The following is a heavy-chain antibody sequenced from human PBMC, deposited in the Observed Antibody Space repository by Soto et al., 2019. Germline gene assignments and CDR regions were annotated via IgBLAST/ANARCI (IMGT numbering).Heavy chain of an antibody. CDR3: AKNKGLTMVRDYYGMDV. V-gene: IGHV3-30-3*02. CDR2: ISYDGSNK. D-gene: IGHD3-10*01. J-gene: IGHJ6*02. CDR1: GFTFSSYA. Sequence: QVQLVESGGGVVQPGRSLRLSCAASGFTFSSYAMHWVRQAPGKGLEWVAVISYDGSNKYYADSVKGRFTISRDNSKNTLYLQMDSLRDEDTAVYYCAKNKGLTMVRDYYGMDVWGQGTTVTVSS.